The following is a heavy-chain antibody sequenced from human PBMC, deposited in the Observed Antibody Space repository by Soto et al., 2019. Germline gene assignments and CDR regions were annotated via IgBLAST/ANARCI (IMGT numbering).Heavy chain of an antibody. D-gene: IGHD6-19*01. CDR3: AKVGWAVAGLHTDY. J-gene: IGHJ4*02. Sequence: EVQLLESGGGLVQPGGSLRLSCAASGFTFSNYAMSWVRQAPGKGLEWVSTISGSGGSTYYADSVKGRFAISRDNSKNTLYLQMNSLRAEDTAVYYCAKVGWAVAGLHTDYWGQGILVTVSS. CDR2: ISGSGGST. CDR1: GFTFSNYA. V-gene: IGHV3-23*01.